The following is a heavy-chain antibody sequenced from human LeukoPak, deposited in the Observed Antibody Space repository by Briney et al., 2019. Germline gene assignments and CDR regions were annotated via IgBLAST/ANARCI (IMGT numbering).Heavy chain of an antibody. V-gene: IGHV3-21*06. CDR3: ARATLSEIIAAEAFFDS. CDR2: ISGTSTYI. J-gene: IGHJ4*02. D-gene: IGHD6-13*01. CDR1: GFAFSSHS. Sequence: GGSLRLSCAASGFAFSSHSMNWVRQAPGKGLEWVSSISGTSTYIYFAYSLKGRFSISRDNAKNSLYLQMNSLRAEDTAVYFCARATLSEIIAAEAFFDSWGQGTLVIVSS.